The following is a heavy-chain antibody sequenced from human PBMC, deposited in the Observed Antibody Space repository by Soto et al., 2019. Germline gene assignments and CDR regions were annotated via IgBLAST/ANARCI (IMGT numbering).Heavy chain of an antibody. J-gene: IGHJ6*02. CDR1: GFTFSSYW. Sequence: GGSLRLSCAASGFTFSSYWMSWVGQSPGKGLEWVANIKQDGSEKYYVDSVKGRFTISRDNAKNSLYLQMNSLRAEDTAVYYCARGVVRGVHRYYYYYGMDVWGQGTTVTVS. CDR3: ARGVVRGVHRYYYYYGMDV. CDR2: IKQDGSEK. V-gene: IGHV3-7*03. D-gene: IGHD3-10*01.